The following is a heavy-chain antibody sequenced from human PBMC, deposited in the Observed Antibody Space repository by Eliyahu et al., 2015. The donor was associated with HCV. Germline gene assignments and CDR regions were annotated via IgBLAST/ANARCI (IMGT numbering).Heavy chain of an antibody. D-gene: IGHD6-25*01. CDR2: IKGDGXEX. V-gene: IGHV3-7*01. CDR1: GFTFTNYW. Sequence: EVQVVESGGGLVQPGGSLRLSCTASGFTFTNYWMSWVRQAPGKGLEWVATIKGDGXEXYYADSVRGRHXISRXNAKNXVYLQMNSLKVEDTAMYYCGRDGASAANDYWGQGTLVTVSS. J-gene: IGHJ4*02. CDR3: GRDGASAANDY.